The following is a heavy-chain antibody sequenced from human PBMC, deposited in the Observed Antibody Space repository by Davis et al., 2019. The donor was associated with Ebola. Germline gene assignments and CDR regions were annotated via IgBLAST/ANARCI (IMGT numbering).Heavy chain of an antibody. CDR3: AKDLLDDSSGSPFDY. Sequence: GESLKISCAASGFTFSSYAMSWVRQAPGKGLEWVSAISGSGGSTYYADSVKGRFTISRDNSKNTLYLQMNSLRAEDTAVYYCAKDLLDDSSGSPFDYWGQGTLVTVSS. D-gene: IGHD3-22*01. V-gene: IGHV3-23*01. J-gene: IGHJ4*02. CDR2: ISGSGGST. CDR1: GFTFSSYA.